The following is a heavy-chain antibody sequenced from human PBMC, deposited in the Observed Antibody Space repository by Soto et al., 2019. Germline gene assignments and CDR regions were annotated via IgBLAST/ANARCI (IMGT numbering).Heavy chain of an antibody. Sequence: SETLSLTCAVSGGSISSSNWWSWVRQPPGKGLEWIGEIYHSGSTNYNPSLKSRVTISVDKSKNQFSLKLSSVTAADTAVYYCASGYYDFWSGSLSYYYYGMDVWGQGTTVTVSS. J-gene: IGHJ6*02. D-gene: IGHD3-3*01. CDR3: ASGYYDFWSGSLSYYYYGMDV. CDR2: IYHSGST. V-gene: IGHV4-4*02. CDR1: GGSISSSNW.